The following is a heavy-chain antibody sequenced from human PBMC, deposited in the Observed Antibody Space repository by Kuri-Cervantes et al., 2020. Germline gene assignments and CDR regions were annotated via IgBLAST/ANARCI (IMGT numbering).Heavy chain of an antibody. CDR2: IIPIFGTA. CDR1: GYTFTGYY. CDR3: ARSPQVYDYVWGSYRYPFDY. J-gene: IGHJ4*02. V-gene: IGHV1-69*06. Sequence: SVKVSCKASGYTFTGYYMHWVRQAPGQGLEWMGGIIPIFGTANYAQKFQGRVTITADKSTSTAYMELSSLRSEDTAVYYCARSPQVYDYVWGSYRYPFDYWGQGTLVTVSS. D-gene: IGHD3-16*02.